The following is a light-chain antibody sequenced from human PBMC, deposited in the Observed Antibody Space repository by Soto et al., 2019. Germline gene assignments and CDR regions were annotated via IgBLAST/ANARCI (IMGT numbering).Light chain of an antibody. V-gene: IGKV3-11*01. CDR1: QSVSSY. CDR2: DAS. Sequence: EIVLTQSPPTLSLSPGERATLSCRASQSVSSYLAWYQQKPGQAPRLLIYDASNRATGIPARFSGSGSGTDFTLTISRLEPEDFAVYYCQQRSNWPPITFGQGTRLGI. CDR3: QQRSNWPPIT. J-gene: IGKJ5*01.